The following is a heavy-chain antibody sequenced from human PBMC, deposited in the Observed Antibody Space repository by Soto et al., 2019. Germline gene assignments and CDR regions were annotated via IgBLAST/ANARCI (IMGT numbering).Heavy chain of an antibody. CDR3: ARDHCSSTSCYGEDFDY. Sequence: QVQLVESGGGVVQPGRSLRLSCAASGFTFSSYGMHWVRQAPGKGLEWVAVIWYDGSNKYYADSVKGRFTISRDNSKNTLYLQMNSLRAEDTAVYYCARDHCSSTSCYGEDFDYWGQGTLVTVSS. V-gene: IGHV3-33*01. CDR2: IWYDGSNK. D-gene: IGHD2-2*01. J-gene: IGHJ4*02. CDR1: GFTFSSYG.